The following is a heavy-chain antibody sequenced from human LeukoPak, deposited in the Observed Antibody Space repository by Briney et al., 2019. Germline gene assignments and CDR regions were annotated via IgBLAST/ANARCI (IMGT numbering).Heavy chain of an antibody. J-gene: IGHJ4*02. CDR3: TRMVWRSRPFDY. Sequence: GGSLRLSCAASGFTFSDYWMSWVRQAPGKGLEWVANIKQDGSEKFYVDSVKGRFTISRDNAKNSVTLQMSSLRDEDTAVYYCTRMVWRSRPFDYWGQGTLVTVSS. CDR2: IKQDGSEK. V-gene: IGHV3-7*01. CDR1: GFTFSDYW. D-gene: IGHD2-2*01.